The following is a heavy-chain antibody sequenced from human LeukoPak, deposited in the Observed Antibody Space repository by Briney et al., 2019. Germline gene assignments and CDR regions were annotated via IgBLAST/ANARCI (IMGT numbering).Heavy chain of an antibody. Sequence: SETLSLTCSVSGVSMTNDRWTWIRQAPGKGLEWIGYMSDSGQTNYNPSLRSRATVSVDTSKSQCSLRLTSVTSADTAVYYCARITGYFDSGGSYYWGFFDYWGQGSLVTVSS. D-gene: IGHD3-22*01. V-gene: IGHV4-59*01. CDR3: ARITGYFDSGGSYYWGFFDY. J-gene: IGHJ4*02. CDR2: MSDSGQT. CDR1: GVSMTNDR.